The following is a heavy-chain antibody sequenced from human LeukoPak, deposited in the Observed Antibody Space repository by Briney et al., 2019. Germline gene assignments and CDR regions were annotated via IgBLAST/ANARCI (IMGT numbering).Heavy chain of an antibody. D-gene: IGHD6-19*01. J-gene: IGHJ3*01. Sequence: SETLSLTCTVSGGSISSSSRYWGWIRQPPGKGLEWIGSIYYSGDTYFNPSLKSRVTISVDTSKNQFSLRLTSVTAADTAVYYCARTVGIAVAEDAFALWGQGTMVTVSS. CDR1: GGSISSSSRY. V-gene: IGHV4-39*01. CDR2: IYYSGDT. CDR3: ARTVGIAVAEDAFAL.